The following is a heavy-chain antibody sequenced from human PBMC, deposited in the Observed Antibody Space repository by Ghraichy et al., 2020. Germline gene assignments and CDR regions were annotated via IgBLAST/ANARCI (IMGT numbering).Heavy chain of an antibody. Sequence: ASVKVSCKASGYTFTSYDINWVRQATGQGLEWMGWMNPNSGNTGYAQKFQGRVTMTRNTSISTAYMELSSLRSEDTAVYYCARGPRTQQWLVDYYYGMDVWGQGTTVTVSS. CDR2: MNPNSGNT. V-gene: IGHV1-8*01. J-gene: IGHJ6*02. CDR3: ARGPRTQQWLVDYYYGMDV. CDR1: GYTFTSYD. D-gene: IGHD6-19*01.